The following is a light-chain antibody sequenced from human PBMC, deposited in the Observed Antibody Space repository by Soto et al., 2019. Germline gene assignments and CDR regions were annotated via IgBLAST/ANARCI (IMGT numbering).Light chain of an antibody. CDR2: DAS. CDR3: QQYTTYPYT. J-gene: IGKJ2*01. CDR1: QSVTNW. V-gene: IGKV1-5*01. Sequence: DIQMTQSPSTLSASVGDRVTITCRASQSVTNWLAWYQQKPGKAPNLLIYDASRLQSGIPSRFSGSGSGTEFTLTISCLQPDYFATYYCQQYTTYPYTFGQGTKLEIK.